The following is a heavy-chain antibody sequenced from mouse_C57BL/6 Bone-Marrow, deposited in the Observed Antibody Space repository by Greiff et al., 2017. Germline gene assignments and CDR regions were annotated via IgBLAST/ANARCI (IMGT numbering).Heavy chain of an antibody. CDR1: GYTFTSYW. CDR2: IHPNSGST. Sequence: QVQLQQPGAELVKPGASVTLSCKASGYTFTSYWMHWVKQRPGQGLEWIGMIHPNSGSTNYNEKFKSKATLTVDKSSSTAYMQLSSLTSEDSAVYYCARSGYDYAFDYWGQGTTLTVSS. CDR3: ARSGYDYAFDY. D-gene: IGHD2-4*01. V-gene: IGHV1-64*01. J-gene: IGHJ2*01.